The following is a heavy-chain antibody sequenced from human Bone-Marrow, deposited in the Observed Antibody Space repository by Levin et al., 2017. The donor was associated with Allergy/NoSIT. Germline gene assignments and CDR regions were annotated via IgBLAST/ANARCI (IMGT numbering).Heavy chain of an antibody. J-gene: IGHJ4*02. D-gene: IGHD6-19*01. CDR2: TYYKSKWYN. V-gene: IGHV6-1*01. Sequence: SETLSLTCAISGDSVSSDMSAWNWIRQSPSRGLEWLARTYYKSKWYNEYADSVKTRIIVNPDTSTNQFSLQLSSVTPEDTAVYYCARDRSRRSGWFEVFDSWGQGILVTVSS. CDR1: GDSVSSDMSA. CDR3: ARDRSRRSGWFEVFDS.